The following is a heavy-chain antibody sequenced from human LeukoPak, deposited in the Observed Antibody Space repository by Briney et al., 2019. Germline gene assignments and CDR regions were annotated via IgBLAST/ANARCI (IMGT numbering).Heavy chain of an antibody. CDR3: ARHAGGISATGTRPFDY. Sequence: SESLSLTCTVSGASFSSTTYYWGWIRQPPGKGPELIRSIYYSGSTYYNPSLKRRVTMSVDTSKNQFSLKLSSVTAADTAVYYCARHAGGISATGTRPFDYWGQGTLVTVSS. CDR1: GASFSSTTYY. CDR2: IYYSGST. V-gene: IGHV4-39*01. D-gene: IGHD6-13*01. J-gene: IGHJ4*02.